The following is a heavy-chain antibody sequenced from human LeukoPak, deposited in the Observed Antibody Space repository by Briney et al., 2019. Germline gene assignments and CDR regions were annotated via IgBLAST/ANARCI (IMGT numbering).Heavy chain of an antibody. CDR3: ASVPPTCYYGSGSYYSDY. J-gene: IGHJ4*02. V-gene: IGHV3-33*03. CDR2: IWYDGSIQ. Sequence: PGGSLRLSCAASGFRFSDYGMHWVRRAPGKGLEWVALIWYDGSIQYYADSVKGRFTISRDNAKNSLYLQMNSLRAEDTAVYYCASVPPTCYYGSGSYYSDYWGQGTLVTVSS. D-gene: IGHD3-10*01. CDR1: GFRFSDYG.